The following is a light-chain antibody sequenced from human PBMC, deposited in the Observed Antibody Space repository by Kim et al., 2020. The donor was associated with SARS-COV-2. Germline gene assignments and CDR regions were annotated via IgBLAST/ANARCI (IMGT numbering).Light chain of an antibody. CDR2: EVS. J-gene: IGLJ1*01. CDR1: SIDIGRCNY. V-gene: IGLV2-8*01. Sequence: GQSVTVACTGTSIDIGRCNYVSGYQQHPGKAPELIIYEVSEWPSGVPDRFSGSKSGNTASLTISGLQADDEADYYCSSYAGNNIYVFGTGTKVTVL. CDR3: SSYAGNNIYV.